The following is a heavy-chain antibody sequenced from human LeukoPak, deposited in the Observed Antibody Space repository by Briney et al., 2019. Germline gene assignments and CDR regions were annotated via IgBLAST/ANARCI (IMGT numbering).Heavy chain of an antibody. CDR3: AKPNYDIAAAMYYYYMDV. J-gene: IGHJ6*03. CDR1: GFTFSSYA. CDR2: ISGSGGST. D-gene: IGHD6-13*01. Sequence: GGSLRLSCAASGFTFSSYAMSWVRQAPGKGLEWVSAISGSGGSTYYADSVKGRFTISRDNSKNTLYLQMNSLRAEDTAVYYCAKPNYDIAAAMYYYYMDVWGKGTTVTVSS. V-gene: IGHV3-23*01.